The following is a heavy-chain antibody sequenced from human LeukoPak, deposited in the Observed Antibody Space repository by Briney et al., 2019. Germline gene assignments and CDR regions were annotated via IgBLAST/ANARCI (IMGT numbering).Heavy chain of an antibody. CDR1: GGSISSYY. J-gene: IGHJ4*02. D-gene: IGHD2-15*01. CDR2: IYYSGRT. CDR3: ARNAAGYCSGGSCYYFDY. Sequence: PSETLSLTCTVSGGSISSYYWSWIRQPPGKGLEWIGYIYYSGRTYSNPSLKSRVTISVDTSKNQFSLKLSSVTAADTAVYYCARNAAGYCSGGSCYYFDYWDQGTLVTVSS. V-gene: IGHV4-59*04.